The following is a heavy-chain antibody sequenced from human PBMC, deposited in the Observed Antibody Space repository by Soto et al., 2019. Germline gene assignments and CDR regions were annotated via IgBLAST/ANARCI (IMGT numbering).Heavy chain of an antibody. CDR3: ARKSSSSSWFDP. D-gene: IGHD6-6*01. V-gene: IGHV1-18*01. Sequence: QVQLVQSGTEVKKPGASVKVSCKASGYTFSNYGVSWVRQAPGQGLEWMGWISGYNGNTNYAQNFQGRVTMTADPSTRTAYMDLRSLRSDDTAVYFCARKSSSSSWFDPWRQGPLVTVSS. CDR1: GYTFSNYG. CDR2: ISGYNGNT. J-gene: IGHJ5*02.